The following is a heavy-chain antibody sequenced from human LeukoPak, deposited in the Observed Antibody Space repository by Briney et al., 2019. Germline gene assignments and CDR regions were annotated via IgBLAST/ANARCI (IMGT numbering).Heavy chain of an antibody. D-gene: IGHD1-26*01. V-gene: IGHV1-69*04. CDR2: IIPILGIA. Sequence: SVKVSCKASGGTFSSYAISWVRQAPGQGLEWMGRIIPILGIAIYAQKFQGRVTITADKSTSTAYMELSSLRSEDTAVYYCARSGLHGYSGIPWGQGTLVTVSS. CDR1: GGTFSSYA. CDR3: ARSGLHGYSGIP. J-gene: IGHJ5*02.